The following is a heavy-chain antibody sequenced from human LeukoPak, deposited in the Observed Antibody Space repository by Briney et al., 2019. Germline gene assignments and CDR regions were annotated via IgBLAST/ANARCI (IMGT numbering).Heavy chain of an antibody. CDR2: INPKSGDT. D-gene: IGHD6-13*01. CDR1: GYTFTAYY. V-gene: IGHV1-2*02. J-gene: IGHJ5*02. Sequence: ASVKVSCKAYGYTFTAYYMHWVRQAPGQGPEWMGWINPKSGDTNYAQKFQGRVTMTRDMSTSTVYMELSSLRSEDTAVYYCARVSSSPAYSSSWYNWFDPWGQGTLVTVSS. CDR3: ARVSSSPAYSSSWYNWFDP.